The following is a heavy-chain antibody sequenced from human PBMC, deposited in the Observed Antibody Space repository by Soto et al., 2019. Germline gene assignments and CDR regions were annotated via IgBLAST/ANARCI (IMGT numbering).Heavy chain of an antibody. CDR2: ISGSGGST. CDR3: AKDLMTRITGTTRRGYFDY. J-gene: IGHJ4*02. CDR1: GFTVSSNY. V-gene: IGHV3-23*01. Sequence: GGSLRLSCAASGFTVSSNYMSWVRQAPGKGLEWVSAISGSGGSTYYADSVNGRFTISRDNSKNTLYLQMNSLRAEDTAVYYCAKDLMTRITGTTRRGYFDYWGQGTLVTVSS. D-gene: IGHD1-20*01.